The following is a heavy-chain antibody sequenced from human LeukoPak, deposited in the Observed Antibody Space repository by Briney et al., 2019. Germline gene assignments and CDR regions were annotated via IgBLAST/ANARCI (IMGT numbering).Heavy chain of an antibody. CDR3: ARDHLGSSWTFDY. CDR1: GFTFSSYS. J-gene: IGHJ4*02. CDR2: ISSSSSTI. D-gene: IGHD6-13*01. Sequence: GGSLRLSCAASGFTFSSYSMNWVRQAPGKGLEWVSYISSSSSTIYYADSVKGRFTISRDNAKNSLYLQMNSLRAEDTAVYYRARDHLGSSWTFDYWGQGTLVTVSS. V-gene: IGHV3-48*04.